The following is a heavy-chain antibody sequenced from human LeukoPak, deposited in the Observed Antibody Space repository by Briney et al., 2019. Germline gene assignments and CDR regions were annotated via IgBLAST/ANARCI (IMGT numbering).Heavy chain of an antibody. D-gene: IGHD2-21*01. CDR1: GFTFSPYN. CDR2: ISSSSSYI. V-gene: IGHV3-21*01. J-gene: IGHJ4*02. CDR3: ARGGGYCGGDCYGIDY. Sequence: GGSLRLSCAASGFTFSPYNMNWVRQAPGKGLEWVSAISSSSSYIYYADPVKGRFTISRDNAKNSLYLQMNSLRAEDTAVYYCARGGGYCGGDCYGIDYWGQGTLVTVSS.